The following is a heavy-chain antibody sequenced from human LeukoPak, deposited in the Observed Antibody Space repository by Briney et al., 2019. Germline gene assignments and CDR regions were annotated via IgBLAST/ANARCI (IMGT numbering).Heavy chain of an antibody. D-gene: IGHD6-13*01. J-gene: IGHJ5*02. V-gene: IGHV3-33*01. CDR1: GFTFSSYG. Sequence: GRSLRLSCAASGFTFSSYGMHWVRQAPGKGLEWVAAIWYDGSNKYYADSVKGRFTIYRDNSKNTLYLQMNSLRAEDTAVYYCARDAAAAGTDWFDPWGQGTLVTVSS. CDR2: IWYDGSNK. CDR3: ARDAAAAGTDWFDP.